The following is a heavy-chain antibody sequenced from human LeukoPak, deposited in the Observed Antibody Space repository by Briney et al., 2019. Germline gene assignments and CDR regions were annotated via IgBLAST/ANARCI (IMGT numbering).Heavy chain of an antibody. CDR3: AKFEGLCGSANTCYRFDC. J-gene: IGHJ4*02. Sequence: GGSLRLSCDASGSTFSTYAMSWVRQAPGEGLEWVSGLSGSGGSTWYADSVKGRFTISRDNSKNTVYLHMNSLRAEDTAVYYCAKFEGLCGSANTCYRFDCWGQGTLVTVSS. V-gene: IGHV3-23*01. CDR1: GSTFSTYA. D-gene: IGHD2-2*01. CDR2: LSGSGGST.